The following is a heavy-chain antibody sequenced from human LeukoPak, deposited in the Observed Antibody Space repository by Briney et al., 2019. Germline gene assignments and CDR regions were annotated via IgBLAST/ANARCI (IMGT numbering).Heavy chain of an antibody. CDR3: ARGRRGATIGAFDI. D-gene: IGHD5-12*01. CDR2: IYYSGST. CDR1: GGSISSSSYY. J-gene: IGHJ3*02. Sequence: PSETLSLTCTVSGGSISSSSYYWGWIRQPPGKGLEWIGSIYYSGSTYYNPSLKSRVTISVDTSKNQFSLKLSSVTAADTAVYYCARGRRGATIGAFDIWGQGTMVTVSS. V-gene: IGHV4-39*01.